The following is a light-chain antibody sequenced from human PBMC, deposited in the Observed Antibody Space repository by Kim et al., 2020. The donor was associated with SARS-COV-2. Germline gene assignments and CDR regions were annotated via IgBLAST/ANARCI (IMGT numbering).Light chain of an antibody. J-gene: IGLJ1*01. CDR3: SSYTSSSTLYV. V-gene: IGLV2-14*04. Sequence: QSITIACTGTSSDVGGYNYVSWYQQHPGKAPKLMIYDVSKRPSGVSNHFSGSKSGNTASLTISGLQAEDEADYYCSSYTSSSTLYVFGTGTKVTVL. CDR2: DVS. CDR1: SSDVGGYNY.